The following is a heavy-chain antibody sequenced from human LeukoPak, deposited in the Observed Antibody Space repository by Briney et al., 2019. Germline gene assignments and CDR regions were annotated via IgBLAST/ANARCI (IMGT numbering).Heavy chain of an antibody. CDR3: ARGKCSGGSCYNDY. D-gene: IGHD2-15*01. V-gene: IGHV3-66*01. CDR1: GFTVSNNY. J-gene: IGHJ4*02. Sequence: PGGSLRLSCAASGFTVSNNYMSWVRQAPGKGLEWVSVIYSGGSTYYADSVKGRFTISRGNSKNTLYLQMNNLRAEDTAVYYCARGKCSGGSCYNDYWGQGTLVTVSS. CDR2: IYSGGST.